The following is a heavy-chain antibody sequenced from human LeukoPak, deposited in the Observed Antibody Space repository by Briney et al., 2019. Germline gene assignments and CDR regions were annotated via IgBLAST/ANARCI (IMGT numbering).Heavy chain of an antibody. CDR2: IYTDGNT. Sequence: GGSLRLSCAASGFTVSSNYMSWVRQAPGKGLEWVSVIYTDGNTYYADSVKGRFTISRDNSKNTLSLQMNSLRAEDTAVYYCARASGWFDPWGQGTLVTVSS. V-gene: IGHV3-53*01. CDR1: GFTVSSNY. CDR3: ARASGWFDP. J-gene: IGHJ5*02.